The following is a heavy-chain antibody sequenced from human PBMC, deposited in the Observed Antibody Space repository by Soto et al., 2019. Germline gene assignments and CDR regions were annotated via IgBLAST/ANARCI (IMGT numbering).Heavy chain of an antibody. V-gene: IGHV1-69*12. Sequence: QVQLVQSGAAMKEPGSSVKVSCKTSGGTFSSSAISWLRQAPGQGLEWMGGIIPLFRTTDYARKFQGRVTIAADESTSTANMEPSSLRSEDTAVYYCARDNDRLQLGGNYYYLLDVWGQGTTITVSS. CDR2: IIPLFRTT. CDR3: ARDNDRLQLGGNYYYLLDV. J-gene: IGHJ6*02. D-gene: IGHD4-4*01. CDR1: GGTFSSSA.